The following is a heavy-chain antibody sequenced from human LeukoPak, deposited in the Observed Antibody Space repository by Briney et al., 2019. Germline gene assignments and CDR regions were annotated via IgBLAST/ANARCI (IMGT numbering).Heavy chain of an antibody. CDR3: ARESYSSSWYRYYYYYMGV. CDR1: GYTFTSYD. Sequence: ASVKVSCKASGYTFTSYDINWVRQATGQGLEWMGWMNPNSGNTGYAQKFQGRVTITRNTSISTAYMELSSLRSEDTAVYYCARESYSSSWYRYYYYYMGVWGKGTTVTVSS. CDR2: MNPNSGNT. J-gene: IGHJ6*03. V-gene: IGHV1-8*03. D-gene: IGHD6-13*01.